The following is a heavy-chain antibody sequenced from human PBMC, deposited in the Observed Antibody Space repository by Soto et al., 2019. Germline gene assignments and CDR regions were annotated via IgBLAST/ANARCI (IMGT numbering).Heavy chain of an antibody. CDR1: GFTFSRYG. D-gene: IGHD3-10*01. Sequence: PGGSLRLSCAASGFTFSRYGMHWVRQAPGKGLEWVAVISYDGSNKYYADSVKGRFTISRDNSKNTLYLQMNSLRAEDTAVYYCARAYYYGSGSYRQIDYWGQGTLVTVSS. CDR3: ARAYYYGSGSYRQIDY. CDR2: ISYDGSNK. J-gene: IGHJ4*02. V-gene: IGHV3-30*03.